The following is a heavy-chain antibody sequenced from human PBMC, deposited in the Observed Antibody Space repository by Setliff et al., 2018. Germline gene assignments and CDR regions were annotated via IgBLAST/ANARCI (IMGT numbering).Heavy chain of an antibody. CDR1: GFTFSRYA. V-gene: IGHV3-48*01. CDR3: ARDEVNCSGSKCYSGFDS. J-gene: IGHJ4*02. Sequence: PGESLRLSCAASGFTFSRYAMNWVRQTPGKGLEWVSYISASSANIQYADSVRGRFTVSRDNARNSLYLQMNNLRAEDTAVYYCARDEVNCSGSKCYSGFDSWGQGTLVTVSS. D-gene: IGHD2-15*01. CDR2: ISASSANI.